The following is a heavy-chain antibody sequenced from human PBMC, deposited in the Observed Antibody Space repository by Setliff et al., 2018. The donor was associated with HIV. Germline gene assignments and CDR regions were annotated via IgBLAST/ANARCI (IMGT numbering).Heavy chain of an antibody. D-gene: IGHD1-7*01. J-gene: IGHJ4*02. CDR3: ARGYNWNYPLDY. Sequence: GASVKVSCKASGYTFTNYYIHWVRQAPGQGLEWMGRINPNSGGTNYAQKFQGRVTITRDMSTSTAYMELSSLRSEDTAVYYCARGYNWNYPLDYWGQGTLVTVSS. CDR1: GYTFTNYY. V-gene: IGHV1-2*06. CDR2: INPNSGGT.